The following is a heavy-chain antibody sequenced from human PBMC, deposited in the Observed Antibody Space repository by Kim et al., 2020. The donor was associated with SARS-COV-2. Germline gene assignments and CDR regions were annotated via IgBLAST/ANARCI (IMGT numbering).Heavy chain of an antibody. J-gene: IGHJ4*02. D-gene: IGHD2-2*02. CDR3: ARGYCSSPSCSTKYLFDY. CDR2: LIPVFGTA. V-gene: IGHV1-69*13. Sequence: SVKVSXKSSGHTSDDYAISWVRQAPGQGLEWMGGLIPVFGTANYAHNFQGRVTITADESTSTAYMELSSLRSGDTAVYYCARGYCSSPSCSTKYLFDYWGQGTLVTVSS. CDR1: GHTSDDYA.